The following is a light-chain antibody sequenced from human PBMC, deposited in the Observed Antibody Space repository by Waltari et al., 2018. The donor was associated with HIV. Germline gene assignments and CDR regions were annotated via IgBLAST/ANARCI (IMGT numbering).Light chain of an antibody. Sequence: QSRLTQPPSVSGAPGQRVTIPCTGSKSNMGEAFDVHWYQQAPGAAPRLLIYRHDKRPSGVPDRFSASTSGSLASLVITGLQAEDEADYYCQSHDTSLTGVIFGGGTKLTV. V-gene: IGLV1-40*01. CDR3: QSHDTSLTGVI. J-gene: IGLJ2*01. CDR1: KSNMGEAFD. CDR2: RHD.